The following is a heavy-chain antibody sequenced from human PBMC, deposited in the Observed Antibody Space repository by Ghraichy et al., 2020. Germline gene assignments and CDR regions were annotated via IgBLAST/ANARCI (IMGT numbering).Heavy chain of an antibody. J-gene: IGHJ4*02. CDR2: IWNDGYNN. D-gene: IGHD3-9*01. CDR3: ARGELRYFDW. CDR1: GFTFSSYG. Sequence: LSLTCAASGFTFSSYGMHWVRQAPGKVLEWVAVIWNDGYNNNSAHSVKGRFTMSRDNSKNTLYLQMNSLRAEDTAVYFCARGELRYFDWWGQGTLVTVSS. V-gene: IGHV3-33*01.